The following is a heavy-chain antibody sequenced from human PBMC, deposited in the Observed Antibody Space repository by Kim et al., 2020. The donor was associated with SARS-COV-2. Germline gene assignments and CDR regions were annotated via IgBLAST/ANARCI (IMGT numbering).Heavy chain of an antibody. V-gene: IGHV3-21*01. CDR3: ARDYDMVRGVRLGFDY. D-gene: IGHD3-10*01. CDR1: GFTFSSYS. Sequence: GGSLRLSCAASGFTFSSYSMNWVRQAPGKGLEWVSSISSSSSYIYYADSVKGRFTISRDNAKNSLYLQMNSLRAEDTAVYYCARDYDMVRGVRLGFDYWGQGTLGTVSS. CDR2: ISSSSSYI. J-gene: IGHJ4*02.